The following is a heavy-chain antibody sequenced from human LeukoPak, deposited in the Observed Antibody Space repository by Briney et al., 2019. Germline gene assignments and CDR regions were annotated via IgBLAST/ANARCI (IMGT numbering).Heavy chain of an antibody. J-gene: IGHJ4*02. CDR3: AKDHQGYWADSFDY. V-gene: IGHV3-23*01. D-gene: IGHD6-13*01. CDR2: ISGSGGST. CDR1: GFTFSSYA. Sequence: GGSLGLSCAASGFTFSSYAMTWVRQAPGKGLEWVSAISGSGGSTYFADSVKGRFTVSRDNSKDTLYLQMNSLRAEDTAVYYCAKDHQGYWADSFDYWGQGTLVTVSS.